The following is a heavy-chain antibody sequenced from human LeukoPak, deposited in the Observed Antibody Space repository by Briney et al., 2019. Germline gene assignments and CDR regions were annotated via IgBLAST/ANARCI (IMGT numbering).Heavy chain of an antibody. D-gene: IGHD6-13*01. CDR2: IYYGGST. V-gene: IGHV4-39*01. Sequence: SETLSLTCTVSGXSISSNRHYWGWIRQPPGKGLEWIGNIYYGGSTYYNPSLKSRVTISVDTSKNQFSLKLSSVTAADTALYYCARGPGTWYYYWGQGTLVTVSS. CDR1: GXSISSNRHY. CDR3: ARGPGTWYYY. J-gene: IGHJ4*02.